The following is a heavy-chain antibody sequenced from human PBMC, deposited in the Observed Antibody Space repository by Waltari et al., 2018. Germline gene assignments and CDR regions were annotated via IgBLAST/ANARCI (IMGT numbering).Heavy chain of an antibody. Sequence: QVQLVESGGGVVQPGRSLRLSCAASGFTFTSYGMHWVRQAPVKGLEWVAVIWYYGSNKSYADSVKCRFTISRDNSKNTLYLQMNSLRAEDTAVYYCAKEQAFGGFNYYYYYYMDVWGKGTTVTVSS. CDR3: AKEQAFGGFNYYYYYYMDV. J-gene: IGHJ6*03. D-gene: IGHD3-16*01. CDR2: IWYYGSNK. CDR1: GFTFTSYG. V-gene: IGHV3-33*06.